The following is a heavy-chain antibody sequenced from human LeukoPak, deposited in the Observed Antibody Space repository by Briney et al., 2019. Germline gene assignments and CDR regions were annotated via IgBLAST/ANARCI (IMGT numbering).Heavy chain of an antibody. CDR2: IIPILGIA. Sequence: SVKVSCKASGGTFSSYAISWVRQAPGQGLEWMGKIIPILGIANYAQKFQGRVTITADKSTSTAYMELSSLRSEDTAVYYCARSPSDIIAAAEFDPWGQGTLVTVSS. J-gene: IGHJ5*02. CDR1: GGTFSSYA. CDR3: ARSPSDIIAAAEFDP. V-gene: IGHV1-69*04. D-gene: IGHD6-13*01.